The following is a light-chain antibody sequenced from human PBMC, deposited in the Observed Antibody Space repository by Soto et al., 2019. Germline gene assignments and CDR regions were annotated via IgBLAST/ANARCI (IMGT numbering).Light chain of an antibody. V-gene: IGKV1-5*03. CDR3: QQYNTYSRT. J-gene: IGKJ2*02. CDR1: QSITSG. Sequence: DIQMTQSPSTLSASVGDTVTITCRASQSITSGLAWYQQKPGKAPELLIYEASSLESGVPSRFSGSGSGTEFTLTIISLQPDDFATYYCQQYNTYSRTFGQGTKVDI. CDR2: EAS.